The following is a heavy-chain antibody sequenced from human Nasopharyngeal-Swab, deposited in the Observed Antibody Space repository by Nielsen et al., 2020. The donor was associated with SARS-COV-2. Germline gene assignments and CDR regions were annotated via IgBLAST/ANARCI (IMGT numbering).Heavy chain of an antibody. J-gene: IGHJ4*02. V-gene: IGHV4-39*07. D-gene: IGHD5-18*01. CDR2: IYYSWST. CDR1: GVSISSSSYY. CDR3: ARIVDTAMHFDY. Sequence: SQTLSLTCTVSGVSISSSSYYWGWLRHPPGNGLEWIGSIYYSWSTYYNPSLKIRVTISVDTSKNQFSLNLRSVTAADTAVYYCARIVDTAMHFDYWGQGTLVTVSS.